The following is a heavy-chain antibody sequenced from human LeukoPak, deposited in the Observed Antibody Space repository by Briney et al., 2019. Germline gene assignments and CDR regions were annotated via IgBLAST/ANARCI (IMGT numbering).Heavy chain of an antibody. J-gene: IGHJ4*02. CDR1: GGSISSDYYY. V-gene: IGHV4-30-4*08. D-gene: IGHD6-19*01. CDR3: ATEIAVAGVGFDY. Sequence: ASQTLSLTCAGSGGSISSDYYYWSWIRQPPGKGLEYIGYIYYSGSSYSNPSLKSRITMSMDTSKNHFSLKLSSVTAADTAVYYCATEIAVAGVGFDYWGQGNLVTVSS. CDR2: IYYSGSS.